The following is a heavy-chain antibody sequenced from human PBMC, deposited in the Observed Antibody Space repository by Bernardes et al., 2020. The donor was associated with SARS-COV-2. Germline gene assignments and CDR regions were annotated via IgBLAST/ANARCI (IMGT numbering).Heavy chain of an antibody. CDR2: IWFDGTNY. J-gene: IGHJ4*02. Sequence: GGSLRLSSAAFGFTFSSFAMHWDRQAPGKGLEWVAVIWFDGTNYFYGDSVKGRFTISRDNSKNTMYLQMNSLRDEDMAMYYCAREIGELWFERISGASDYWGQGTLVTVSS. D-gene: IGHD5-18*01. CDR3: AREIGELWFERISGASDY. CDR1: GFTFSSFA. V-gene: IGHV3-33*01.